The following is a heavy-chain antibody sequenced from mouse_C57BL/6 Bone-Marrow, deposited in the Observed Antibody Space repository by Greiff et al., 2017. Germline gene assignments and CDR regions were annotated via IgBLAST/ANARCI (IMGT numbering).Heavy chain of an antibody. V-gene: IGHV1-69*01. Sequence: QVQLQQPGAELVMPGASVKLSCKASGYTFPSYWMHWVKQRPGQGLEWIGEIDPSDSSTHYNQKFTGKSTLTVDKSSSTAYMHLSSQTSEDSAVDDCAYGYDGSWFAYWGQGTRVTVSA. D-gene: IGHD2-2*01. J-gene: IGHJ3*01. CDR1: GYTFPSYW. CDR3: AYGYDGSWFAY. CDR2: IDPSDSST.